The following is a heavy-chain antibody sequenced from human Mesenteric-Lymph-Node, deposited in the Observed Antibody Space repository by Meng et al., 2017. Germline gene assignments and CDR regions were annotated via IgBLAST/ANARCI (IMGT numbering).Heavy chain of an antibody. D-gene: IGHD1-1*01. Sequence: QVQLQESGPGLEKQSKSLARNGTVSVGSISSGAYYWTWIRQHPGKGLEWIGYIYYTGSTYYNPSLKSRVTISGDTSKNQFSLKLSSVTAADTAVYYCATWIQLGAFDYWGQGTLVTVSS. CDR2: IYYTGST. V-gene: IGHV4-31*03. CDR1: VGSISSGAYY. J-gene: IGHJ4*02. CDR3: ATWIQLGAFDY.